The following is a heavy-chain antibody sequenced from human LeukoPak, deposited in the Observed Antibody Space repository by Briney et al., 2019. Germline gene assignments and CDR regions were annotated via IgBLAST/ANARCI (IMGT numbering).Heavy chain of an antibody. CDR2: IYYSGST. J-gene: IGHJ4*02. CDR1: GGSISSSSYY. Sequence: PSETLSLTCTVSGGSISSSSYYWGWIRQPPGKGLEWIGSIYYSGSTYYNPSHKSRVTISVDTSKNQFSLKLSSVTAADTAVYYCARGDDFDWLPDYWGQGTLVTVSS. D-gene: IGHD3-9*01. V-gene: IGHV4-39*07. CDR3: ARGDDFDWLPDY.